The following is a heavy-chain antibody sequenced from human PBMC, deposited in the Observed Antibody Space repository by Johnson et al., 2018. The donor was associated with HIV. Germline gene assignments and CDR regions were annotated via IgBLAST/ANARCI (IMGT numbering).Heavy chain of an antibody. CDR1: GFTFSSYG. CDR2: IWYDGSNK. V-gene: IGHV3-33*01. J-gene: IGHJ3*02. CDR3: ATDGPCSTSWYCTFDI. Sequence: QVQLVESWGGVVQPGRSLRLSCAASGFTFSSYGMHWVRQAPGKGLEWVAVIWYDGSNKFYAESVKGRFSISRDNSKNTLYLQMNSLRADDTAVYYCATDGPCSTSWYCTFDIWGQGTMVTVSS. D-gene: IGHD6-13*01.